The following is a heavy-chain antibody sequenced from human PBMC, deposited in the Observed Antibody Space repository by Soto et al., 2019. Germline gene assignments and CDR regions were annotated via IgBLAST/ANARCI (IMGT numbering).Heavy chain of an antibody. CDR3: ARVMVGYYYGMDG. CDR2: IIPIFGTA. CDR1: GGTLSIYD. V-gene: IGHV1-69*01. D-gene: IGHD1-26*01. J-gene: IGHJ6*02. Sequence: VSATGTGGTLSIYDISWVRQAPGQGLEWMGGIIPIFGTANYAQKFQGRVTITADESTSTAYMELSSLRSEDTAVYYCARVMVGYYYGMDGWGQGTKVPVSS.